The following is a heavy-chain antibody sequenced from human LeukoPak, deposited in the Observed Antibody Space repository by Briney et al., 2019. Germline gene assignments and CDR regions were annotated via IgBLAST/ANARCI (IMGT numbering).Heavy chain of an antibody. CDR2: ISYDGSNK. CDR3: AKDGSYDSSGAVYYFDY. V-gene: IGHV3-30*18. D-gene: IGHD3-22*01. Sequence: PGGSLRLSCAASGIIFSTYGMHWVRQAPGKGLEWVAVISYDGSNKYYADSVKGRFTISRDNSKNTLYLQMNSLRAEDTAVYYCAKDGSYDSSGAVYYFDYWGQGTLVTVSS. J-gene: IGHJ4*02. CDR1: GIIFSTYG.